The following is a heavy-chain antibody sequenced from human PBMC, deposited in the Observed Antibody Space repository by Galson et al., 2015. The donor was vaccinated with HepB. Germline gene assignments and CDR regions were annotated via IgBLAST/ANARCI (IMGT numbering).Heavy chain of an antibody. CDR1: GYTFTSYG. CDR2: ISAYNGNT. J-gene: IGHJ6*02. V-gene: IGHV1-18*04. Sequence: SVKVSCKASGYTFTSYGISWVRQAPGQGLEWMGWISAYNGNTNYAQKLQGRVTMTTDTSTSTAYMELRSLRSDDTAVYYCARGQLYCSSTSCYVGEGSYYYYGMDVWGQGTTVTVSS. D-gene: IGHD2-2*01. CDR3: ARGQLYCSSTSCYVGEGSYYYYGMDV.